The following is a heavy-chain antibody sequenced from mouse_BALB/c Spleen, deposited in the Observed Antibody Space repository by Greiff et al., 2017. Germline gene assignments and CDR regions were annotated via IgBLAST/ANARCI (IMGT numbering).Heavy chain of an antibody. J-gene: IGHJ2*01. D-gene: IGHD2-1*01. Sequence: VQLQQSGAELVKPGASVKLSCTASGFNIKDTYMHWVKQRPEQGLEWIGRIDPANGNTKYDPKFQGKATITADTSSNTAYLQLSSLTSEDTAVYYCALIYYGNYVNYWGQGTTLTVSS. CDR3: ALIYYGNYVNY. V-gene: IGHV14-3*02. CDR1: GFNIKDTY. CDR2: IDPANGNT.